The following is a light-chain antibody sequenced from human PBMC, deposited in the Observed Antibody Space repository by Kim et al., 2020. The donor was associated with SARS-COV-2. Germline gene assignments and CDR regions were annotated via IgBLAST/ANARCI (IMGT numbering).Light chain of an antibody. J-gene: IGKJ3*01. Sequence: DIVMTQSPDSLAVSLGERATINCKSSQTVLYSSNNTNYLAWYQQKPGQPPKLLIHWASTRESGVHDRFSGSGSGTDFTLTITSLQAEDVAVYYCQQYYSTPRTFGPGTKVDIK. CDR2: WAS. V-gene: IGKV4-1*01. CDR1: QTVLYSSNNTNY. CDR3: QQYYSTPRT.